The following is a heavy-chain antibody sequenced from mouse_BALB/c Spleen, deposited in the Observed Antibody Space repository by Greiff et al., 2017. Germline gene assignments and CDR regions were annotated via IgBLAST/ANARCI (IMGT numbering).Heavy chain of an antibody. CDR2: IYPSDSYT. CDR1: GYTFTSYW. CDR3: TREGLGRGYFDY. Sequence: VQLQQPGAELVRPGASVKLSCKASGYTFTSYWINWVKQRPGQGLEWIGNIYPSDSYTNYNQKFKDKATLTVDKSSSTAYMQLSSPTSEDSAVYYCTREGLGRGYFDYWGQGTTLTVSS. J-gene: IGHJ2*01. D-gene: IGHD4-1*01. V-gene: IGHV1-69*02.